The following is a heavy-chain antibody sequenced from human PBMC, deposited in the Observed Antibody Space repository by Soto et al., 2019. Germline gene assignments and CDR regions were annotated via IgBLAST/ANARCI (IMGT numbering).Heavy chain of an antibody. J-gene: IGHJ3*02. V-gene: IGHV3-9*01. CDR2: ISWNSGSI. CDR3: AKPGMVYANYAFDI. Sequence: PGGSLRLSCAASGFTFDDYAMHWVRQAPGKGLEWVSGISWNSGSIGYADSVKGRFTISRDNAKNSLYLQMNSLRAEDTALYYCAKPGMVYANYAFDIWGQGTMVTVSS. CDR1: GFTFDDYA. D-gene: IGHD2-8*01.